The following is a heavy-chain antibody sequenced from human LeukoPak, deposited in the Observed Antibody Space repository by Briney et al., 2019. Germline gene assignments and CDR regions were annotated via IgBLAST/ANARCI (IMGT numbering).Heavy chain of an antibody. CDR3: ARGASFGWNPNNWFDP. D-gene: IGHD3-10*01. J-gene: IGHJ5*02. Sequence: SETLSLTCAVYGGSFSGYYWSWIRQPPGKGLEWIGEINHSGSTNYNPSLKSRVTISVDTSKNQFSLKLSSVTAADTAVYYCARGASFGWNPNNWFDPWGQGTLVTVPS. CDR2: INHSGST. V-gene: IGHV4-34*01. CDR1: GGSFSGYY.